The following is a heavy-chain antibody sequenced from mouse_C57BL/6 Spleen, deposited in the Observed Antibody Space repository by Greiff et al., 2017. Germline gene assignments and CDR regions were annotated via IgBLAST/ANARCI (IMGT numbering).Heavy chain of an antibody. D-gene: IGHD4-1*01. CDR1: GFTFSNYW. CDR2: IRLKSDNYAT. Sequence: EVKVEESGGGLVQPGGSMKLSCVASGFTFSNYWMNWVRQSPEKGLEWVAQIRLKSDNYATHYAESVKGRFTISRDDSKSSVYLQMNNLRAEDTGIYYCSNWEVFAYWGQGTLVTVSA. J-gene: IGHJ3*01. V-gene: IGHV6-3*01. CDR3: SNWEVFAY.